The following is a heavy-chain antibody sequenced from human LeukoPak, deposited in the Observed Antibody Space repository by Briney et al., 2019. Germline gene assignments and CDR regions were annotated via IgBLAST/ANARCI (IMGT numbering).Heavy chain of an antibody. J-gene: IGHJ4*02. Sequence: GGSLRLSCAASGFTFSTYDMHWVRQAPGKGLEWVAVISYDGSNKYYADSVKGRFIISRDNSKNTLYLQLNSLRAEDTAVYYCAKSPGRYCSGGSCYSYWGQGTLVTVSS. CDR3: AKSPGRYCSGGSCYSY. D-gene: IGHD2-15*01. CDR1: GFTFSTYD. V-gene: IGHV3-30*18. CDR2: ISYDGSNK.